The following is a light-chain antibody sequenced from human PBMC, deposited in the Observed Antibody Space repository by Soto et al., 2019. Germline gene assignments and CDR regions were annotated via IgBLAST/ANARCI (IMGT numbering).Light chain of an antibody. CDR1: QDISVY. V-gene: IGKV1-27*01. CDR3: QKFNTAPLT. CDR2: SAS. J-gene: IGKJ5*01. Sequence: DIQMTQSPSSLSASVGDRVTITCRASQDISVYLAWYQQKPGKVPKLLIYSASTLQSGVPSRFSSSGSVKDFTLTISSLQPEDVATYYCQKFNTAPLTFGQGTRLEMK.